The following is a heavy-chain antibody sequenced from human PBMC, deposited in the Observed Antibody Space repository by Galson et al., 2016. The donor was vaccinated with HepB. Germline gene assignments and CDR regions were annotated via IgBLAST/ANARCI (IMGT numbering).Heavy chain of an antibody. CDR2: IKSKTDGGTT. J-gene: IGHJ4*02. CDR3: TTDYPRRWYYFDY. Sequence: SLRLSCAASGFTFNNAWMHWVRQAPGKGLEWVGRIKSKTDGGTTDYAAPVKGRFTISRDDSKNTLYLQMNSLKTEDTAVYYCTTDYPRRWYYFDYWGLGTLVTVSS. CDR1: GFTFNNAW. D-gene: IGHD4-23*01. V-gene: IGHV3-15*07.